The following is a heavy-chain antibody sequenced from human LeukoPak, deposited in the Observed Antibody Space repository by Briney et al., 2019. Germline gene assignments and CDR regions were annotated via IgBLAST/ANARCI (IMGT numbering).Heavy chain of an antibody. CDR2: FSGSGGST. CDR3: AKGYCSGGSCYNFDY. D-gene: IGHD2-15*01. V-gene: IGHV3-23*01. Sequence: GGSLGLSCAASGFTFSSYAMSWFRQAPGKGLDWFSAFSGSGGSTYYADSVKGRFTISRDNSKNTLYLQMNSLRAEDTAVYYCAKGYCSGGSCYNFDYWGQGTLVTVSS. J-gene: IGHJ4*02. CDR1: GFTFSSYA.